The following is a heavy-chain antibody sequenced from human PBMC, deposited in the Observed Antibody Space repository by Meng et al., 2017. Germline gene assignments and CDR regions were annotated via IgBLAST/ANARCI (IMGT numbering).Heavy chain of an antibody. D-gene: IGHD6-19*01. CDR3: ASASAYSSGWGQYFQN. Sequence: GESLKISCAASGFTFSSYWMHWVRQAPGKGLVWVSRINSDGSSTSYADSVKGRFTISRDNAKNSLYLQMDSLRAEDTAVYYCASASAYSSGWGQYFQNWGQGTLVTVSS. J-gene: IGHJ1*01. CDR2: INSDGSST. CDR1: GFTFSSYW. V-gene: IGHV3-74*01.